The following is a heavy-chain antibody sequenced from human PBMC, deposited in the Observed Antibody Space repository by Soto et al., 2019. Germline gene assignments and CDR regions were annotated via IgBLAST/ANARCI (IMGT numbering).Heavy chain of an antibody. Sequence: ASVKVSCKASGYTFTSYDINWVRQATGQGLEWMGWMNPNSGNTGYAQKFQGRVTMTRNTSISTAYMELSSLRSEDTAVYYCARGSTVSPSYYYYYMDVWGKGTTVTVSS. J-gene: IGHJ6*03. CDR2: MNPNSGNT. V-gene: IGHV1-8*01. CDR1: GYTFTSYD. D-gene: IGHD4-4*01. CDR3: ARGSTVSPSYYYYYMDV.